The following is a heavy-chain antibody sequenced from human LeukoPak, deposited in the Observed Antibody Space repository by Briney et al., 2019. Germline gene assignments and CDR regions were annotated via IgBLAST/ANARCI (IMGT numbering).Heavy chain of an antibody. CDR3: AKVYYGSGSSPYYYYYMDV. V-gene: IGHV3-23*01. D-gene: IGHD3-10*01. CDR2: ISGSGGST. J-gene: IGHJ6*03. Sequence: GGTLRLSCAASGFTFSSYGMSWVRQAPGKGLEWVSAISGSGGSTYYADSVKGRFTISRDNSKNTLYLQMNSLRAEDTAVYYCAKVYYGSGSSPYYYYYMDVWGKGTTVTISS. CDR1: GFTFSSYG.